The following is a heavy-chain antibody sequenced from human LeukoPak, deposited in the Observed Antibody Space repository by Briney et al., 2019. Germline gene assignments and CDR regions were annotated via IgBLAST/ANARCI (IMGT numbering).Heavy chain of an antibody. CDR1: GYTFTNYG. J-gene: IGHJ6*04. D-gene: IGHD3-9*01. Sequence: ASVKVSCKASGYTFTNYGITWVRQAPGQGLEWMGWISAYNADTNYAQKLQGRVTMTTDTSTSTVYMELRSLRSDDTAIYYCARTDYDILTGAHMDGWGKGTTVTVSS. V-gene: IGHV1-18*04. CDR2: ISAYNADT. CDR3: ARTDYDILTGAHMDG.